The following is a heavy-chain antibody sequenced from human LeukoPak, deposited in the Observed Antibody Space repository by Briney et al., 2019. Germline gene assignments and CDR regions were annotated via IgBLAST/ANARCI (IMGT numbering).Heavy chain of an antibody. D-gene: IGHD6-13*01. J-gene: IGHJ4*02. CDR2: INWDGTNT. V-gene: IGHV3-20*04. Sequence: GGSLRLSCAVSGGTTDDYGMSWVRQAPGKGLEWVSGINWDGTNTYYAESVKGRFTISRDSAEKSLYLHMNSLRADDTAFYYCVKDLSSNWDSFDYWGQGTLVTVSS. CDR3: VKDLSSNWDSFDY. CDR1: GGTTDDYG.